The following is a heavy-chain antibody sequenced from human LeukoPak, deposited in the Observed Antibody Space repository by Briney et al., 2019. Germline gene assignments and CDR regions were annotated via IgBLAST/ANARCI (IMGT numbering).Heavy chain of an antibody. CDR3: ARCLAAAKINWFDP. CDR2: IYYSGST. V-gene: IGHV4-59*12. D-gene: IGHD6-13*01. J-gene: IGHJ5*02. Sequence: SETLSLTCTVSGGSISSYYWSWIRQPPGKGLEWIGYIYYSGSTNYNPSLKSRVTISVGTSKNQFSLKLSSVTAADTAVYYCARCLAAAKINWFDPWGQGTLVTVSS. CDR1: GGSISSYY.